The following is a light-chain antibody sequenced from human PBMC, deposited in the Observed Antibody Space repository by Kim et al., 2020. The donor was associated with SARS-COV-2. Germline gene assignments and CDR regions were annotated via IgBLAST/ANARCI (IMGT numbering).Light chain of an antibody. CDR2: DVS. Sequence: GQSITISCNGTSNDVGDYYYVSWYQQHPGKAPKLMIYDVSYRPSGFSNRFSGSKSVNTASLTISGLQAEDEVDYYCSSYTSSNTYVFGTGNKVTVL. CDR1: SNDVGDYYY. CDR3: SSYTSSNTYV. J-gene: IGLJ1*01. V-gene: IGLV2-14*03.